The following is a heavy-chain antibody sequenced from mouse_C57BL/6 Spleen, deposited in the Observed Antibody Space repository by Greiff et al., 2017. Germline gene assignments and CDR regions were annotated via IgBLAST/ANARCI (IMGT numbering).Heavy chain of an antibody. V-gene: IGHV5-17*01. CDR2: ISSGSSTI. D-gene: IGHD2-4*01. Sequence: EVKLVESGGGLVKPGGSLKLSCAASGFTFSDYGMHWVRQAPEKGLEWVAYISSGSSTIYYADTVKGRFTISRDNAKNTLFLQMTSLRSEDTSMYYCARDDYDGYWYFDVWGTGTTVTVSS. CDR1: GFTFSDYG. J-gene: IGHJ1*03. CDR3: ARDDYDGYWYFDV.